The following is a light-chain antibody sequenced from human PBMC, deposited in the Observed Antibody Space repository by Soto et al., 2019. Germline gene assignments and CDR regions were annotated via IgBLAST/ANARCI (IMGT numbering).Light chain of an antibody. CDR3: QQYYSSPLT. J-gene: IGKJ4*01. V-gene: IGKV4-1*01. Sequence: DIVMTQSPDSLAVSLGERATINCKSSQSVIYSSNNKNYLAWYQQKPGQPPKLLIYWASTRESGVPDRFSGSGSGPDFTLTISSLQAEDVAVYYCQQYYSSPLTFGGGTKVEIK. CDR2: WAS. CDR1: QSVIYSSNNKNY.